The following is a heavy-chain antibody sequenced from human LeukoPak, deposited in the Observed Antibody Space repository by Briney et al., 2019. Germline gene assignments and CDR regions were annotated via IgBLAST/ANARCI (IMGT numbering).Heavy chain of an antibody. CDR1: GGSISSFY. CDR2: IYYSGST. V-gene: IGHV4-59*01. Sequence: SETLSLTCTVSGGSISSFYWGWIRQPPGKGLEWIGYIYYSGSTNYNPSLKSRVTISVDTSKNQFSLKLSSVTAADTAVYYCAGRWLQPGGSFDYWGPGTLVTVSS. CDR3: AGRWLQPGGSFDY. J-gene: IGHJ4*02. D-gene: IGHD5-12*01.